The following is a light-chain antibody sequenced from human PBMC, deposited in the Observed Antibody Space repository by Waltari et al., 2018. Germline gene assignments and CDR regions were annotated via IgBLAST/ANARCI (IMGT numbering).Light chain of an antibody. CDR1: SSSIKTNP. V-gene: IGLV1-44*01. CDR3: AVWDDSLDGLV. Sequence: QSALTQPPSASGTPGQRVTISCSGSSSSIKTNPVNWYQHLPGTAPKLLIYSNNHRTSGGPGRFSGSKSGTSASLAISGPQSEDEGDYYCAVWDDSLDGLVFGGGTKLTVL. CDR2: SNN. J-gene: IGLJ2*01.